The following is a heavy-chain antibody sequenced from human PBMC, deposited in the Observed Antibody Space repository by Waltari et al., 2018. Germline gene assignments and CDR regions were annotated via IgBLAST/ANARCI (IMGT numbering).Heavy chain of an antibody. Sequence: QVQLVQSGAEVKKPGASVKVSCKASGYTFTGYYMHLVRQAPGQGLEWMGWINPNRGGTNYAQKFQCWVTMTRDTSISTAYMELSRLRSDDTAVYYCARDGIDTDIVLMVDWGQGTLVTVSS. CDR1: GYTFTGYY. CDR2: INPNRGGT. V-gene: IGHV1-2*04. D-gene: IGHD2-8*01. CDR3: ARDGIDTDIVLMVD. J-gene: IGHJ4*02.